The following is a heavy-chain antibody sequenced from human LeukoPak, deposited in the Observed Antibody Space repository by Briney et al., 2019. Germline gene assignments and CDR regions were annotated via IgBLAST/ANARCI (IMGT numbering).Heavy chain of an antibody. CDR3: ARTYSSSFNWFDP. J-gene: IGHJ5*02. D-gene: IGHD6-13*01. V-gene: IGHV5-51*01. Sequence: GESLKISCKGSGYSFTSYWIGWVRQMPGKGLEWMGIIYPGDSDTRYSPSFQGQVTISADKSVSTAYLQWSSLKASDTAMYYCARTYSSSFNWFDPWGQGTLVTVSS. CDR1: GYSFTSYW. CDR2: IYPGDSDT.